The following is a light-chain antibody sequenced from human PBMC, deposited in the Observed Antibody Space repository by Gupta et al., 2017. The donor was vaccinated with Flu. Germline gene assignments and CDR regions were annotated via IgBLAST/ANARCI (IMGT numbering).Light chain of an antibody. J-gene: IGLJ1*01. CDR1: NIGSKN. Sequence: ALGQTARITCGGNNIGSKNVHWYQQKPGQAPVLVIYRDSNRPSGIPERFSGSNSGNTATLTISRAQAGDEADYYCQVWDSSTGVFGTGTKVTVL. CDR2: RDS. CDR3: QVWDSSTGV. V-gene: IGLV3-9*01.